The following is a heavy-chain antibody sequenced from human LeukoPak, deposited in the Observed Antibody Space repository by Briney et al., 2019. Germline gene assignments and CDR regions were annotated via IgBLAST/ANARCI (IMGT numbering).Heavy chain of an antibody. J-gene: IGHJ5*02. V-gene: IGHV4-59*08. Sequence: SETLSLTFTVSGGSISSYYWSWIRQPPGKGLEWIGYIYYSGSTNYNPSLKSRVTISVDTSKNQFSLKLSSVTAADTAVYYCARHRLSSGWYWYNWFDPWGQGTLVTVSS. CDR3: ARHRLSSGWYWYNWFDP. D-gene: IGHD6-19*01. CDR2: IYYSGST. CDR1: GGSISSYY.